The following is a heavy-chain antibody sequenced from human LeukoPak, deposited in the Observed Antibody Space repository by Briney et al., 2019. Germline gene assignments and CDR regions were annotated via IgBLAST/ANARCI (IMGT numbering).Heavy chain of an antibody. CDR3: ARAADYYYYMDV. Sequence: GGSLRLSCAASGFTFSSYSMNWVRQAPGKGLEWVSSISSSSSYIYYADSVKGRFTISRDNAKNSLYLQMNSLRAEDTAVYYCARAADYYYYMDVWGKGTTVAISS. V-gene: IGHV3-21*04. J-gene: IGHJ6*03. CDR2: ISSSSSYI. CDR1: GFTFSSYS.